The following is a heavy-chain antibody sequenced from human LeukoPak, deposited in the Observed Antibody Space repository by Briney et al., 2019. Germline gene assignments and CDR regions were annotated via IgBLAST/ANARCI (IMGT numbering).Heavy chain of an antibody. J-gene: IGHJ6*02. V-gene: IGHV3-49*04. CDR1: GFTFGDHA. D-gene: IGHD5-24*01. Sequence: GRSLRLSSITSGFTFGDHAMSWVRQAPGKGLDWVGFIRSKGYGGTTEYAASVKGRFTISRDDSKSIAYLQMNSLKSEDTAVYYCTRGPTGPWLCYGMDVWGQGTTVIVSS. CDR3: TRGPTGPWLCYGMDV. CDR2: IRSKGYGGTT.